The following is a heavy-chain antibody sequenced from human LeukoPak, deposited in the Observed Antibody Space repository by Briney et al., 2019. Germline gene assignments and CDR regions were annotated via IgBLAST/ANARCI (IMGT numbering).Heavy chain of an antibody. Sequence: PGGSLRLSCAASGFTFSSYAMHWVRQAPGKGLEWVAVISYDGSNKYYADSVKGRFTISRDNFKNTLYLQMNSLRAEDTALYYCARSGSKDYNYSYGMGVWGQGTTVTVSS. CDR1: GFTFSSYA. CDR3: ARSGSKDYNYSYGMGV. V-gene: IGHV3-30-3*01. D-gene: IGHD2-15*01. J-gene: IGHJ6*02. CDR2: ISYDGSNK.